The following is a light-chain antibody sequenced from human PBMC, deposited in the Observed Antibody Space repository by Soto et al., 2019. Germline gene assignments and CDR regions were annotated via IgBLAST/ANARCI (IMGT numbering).Light chain of an antibody. Sequence: QSALTQPPSAYGSPGQSVTISCTGTSSDVGGYNYVSWYQQHPGKVPKLMIYEVTKRPSGVPDRFSGSKSGNTASLTVSGLQAEDEADYDCSSYSGSNILVFGGGTKLTVL. CDR2: EVT. V-gene: IGLV2-8*01. CDR1: SSDVGGYNY. J-gene: IGLJ3*02. CDR3: SSYSGSNILV.